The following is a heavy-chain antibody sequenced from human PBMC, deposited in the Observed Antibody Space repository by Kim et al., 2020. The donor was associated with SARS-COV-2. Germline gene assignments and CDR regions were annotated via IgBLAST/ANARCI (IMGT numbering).Heavy chain of an antibody. CDR3: ARGRPTGWGGYYFDY. Sequence: SVKVSCKASGGTFSSYAISWVRQAPGQGLEWMGGIIPIFGTANYAQKFQGRVTITADESTSTAYMELSSLRSEDTAVYYCARGRPTGWGGYYFDYWGQGTLVTVSS. CDR2: IIPIFGTA. V-gene: IGHV1-69*13. CDR1: GGTFSSYA. J-gene: IGHJ4*02. D-gene: IGHD4-4*01.